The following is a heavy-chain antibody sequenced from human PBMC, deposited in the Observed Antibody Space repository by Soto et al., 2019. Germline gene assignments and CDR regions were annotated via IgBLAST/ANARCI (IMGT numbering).Heavy chain of an antibody. J-gene: IGHJ2*01. Sequence: QVQLVQSGAEVKKPGSSVKVSCKASGGTFSNYPVSWVRQAPGQGLEWMGGIIPIFGTVNYAQKFQGRLTITADESPSTACMELSSLRSEDTAVYYCERGNHRWLPLSYLDRWGRGTLVTVSS. CDR2: IIPIFGTV. D-gene: IGHD5-12*01. CDR1: GGTFSNYP. CDR3: ERGNHRWLPLSYLDR. V-gene: IGHV1-69*12.